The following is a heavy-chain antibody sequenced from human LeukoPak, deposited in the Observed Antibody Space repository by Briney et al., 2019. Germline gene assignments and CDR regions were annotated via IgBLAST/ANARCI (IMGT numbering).Heavy chain of an antibody. Sequence: SETLSLTCAVYGGSFSGYYWSWIRQPPGKGLEWIGEINHSGSTNYNPSLKGRVTISVDTSKNQFSLKLSSVTAADTAVYYCARGIAVAGIDYWGQGTLVTVSS. D-gene: IGHD6-19*01. J-gene: IGHJ4*02. CDR3: ARGIAVAGIDY. CDR1: GGSFSGYY. CDR2: INHSGST. V-gene: IGHV4-34*01.